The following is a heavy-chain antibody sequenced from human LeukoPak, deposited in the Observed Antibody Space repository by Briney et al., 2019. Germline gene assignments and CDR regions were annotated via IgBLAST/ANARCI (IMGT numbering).Heavy chain of an antibody. D-gene: IGHD3-3*01. Sequence: SETLSLTCTVSGGSISSYYWSWIRQPPGKGLEWIGEINHSGSTNYNPSLKSRVTISVDTSKNQFSLKLSSVTAADTAVCYCARGRGTIFGVVIIPPYYDYWGQGTLVTVSS. CDR1: GGSISSYY. CDR2: INHSGST. V-gene: IGHV4-34*01. CDR3: ARGRGTIFGVVIIPPYYDY. J-gene: IGHJ4*02.